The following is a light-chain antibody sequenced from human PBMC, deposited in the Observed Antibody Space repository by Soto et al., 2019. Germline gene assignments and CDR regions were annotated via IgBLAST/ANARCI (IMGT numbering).Light chain of an antibody. V-gene: IGKV3-11*01. CDR3: QQYGSSPPWT. CDR1: QAVNTR. J-gene: IGKJ1*01. CDR2: LTS. Sequence: EIVLTHSPATLSSFPGERATLSCRASQAVNTRLAWYQHKPGQAPRLLIYLTSNRATGIPARFSGSGSGTDFTLTISSLEPEDFAVYYCQQYGSSPPWTFGQGTKVDI.